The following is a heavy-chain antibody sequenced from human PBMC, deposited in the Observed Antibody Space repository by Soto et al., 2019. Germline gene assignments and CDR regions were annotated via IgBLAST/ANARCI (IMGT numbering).Heavy chain of an antibody. CDR2: INHSGST. D-gene: IGHD5-18*01. J-gene: IGHJ5*02. CDR3: ARGGASLGYSYANNWFDP. CDR1: GGSFSGYY. Sequence: SETLSLTCAVYGGSFSGYYWSWIRQPPGKGLEWIGEINHSGSTNYNPSLKSRVTISVDTSKNQFSLKLSSVTAADTAVYYCARGGASLGYSYANNWFDPWGQGTLVTVSS. V-gene: IGHV4-34*01.